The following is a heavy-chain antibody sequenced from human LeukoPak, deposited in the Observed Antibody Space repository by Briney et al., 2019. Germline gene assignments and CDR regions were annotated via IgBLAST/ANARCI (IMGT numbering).Heavy chain of an antibody. CDR2: IYYSGNT. J-gene: IGHJ3*02. D-gene: IGHD3-22*01. CDR1: GGSISSYY. V-gene: IGHV4-59*12. CDR3: ARGTITTGAFDI. Sequence: SETLSLTCTVSGGSISSYYWSWIRQPPGKGLEWIGYIYYSGNTYYNPSLKSRVTISVDTSKNQFSLKLSSMTAADTAVYYCARGTITTGAFDIWGQGTMVTVSS.